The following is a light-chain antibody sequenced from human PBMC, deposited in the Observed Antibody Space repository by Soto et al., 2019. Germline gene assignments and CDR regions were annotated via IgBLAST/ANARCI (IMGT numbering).Light chain of an antibody. CDR2: AAS. CDR3: QQYSHLIT. J-gene: IGKJ5*01. Sequence: DIQMTQSPSSLSASVGDRVTITFRASQSITRFLNWYQQKPGKAPKLLIYAASNLETGVPSRSSGSGSGTDFTFTISSLQPEDIATYYCQQYSHLITFGQGTRLEIK. V-gene: IGKV1-33*01. CDR1: QSITRF.